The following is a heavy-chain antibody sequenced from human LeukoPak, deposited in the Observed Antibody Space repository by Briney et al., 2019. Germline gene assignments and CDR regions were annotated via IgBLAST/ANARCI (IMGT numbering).Heavy chain of an antibody. CDR1: GFPFSPLP. D-gene: IGHD5-24*01. Sequence: PGGPLRLPCAASGFPFSPLPMSWARQPPGRGLEWFARIKTKADGGTTDYAAPVKGRFTILRDDSKNTVYLQMNTLKIEDTAVYSCATPGRRWDYFDFWGRGTLVTVSP. CDR3: ATPGRRWDYFDF. J-gene: IGHJ4*02. CDR2: IKTKADGGTT. V-gene: IGHV3-15*01.